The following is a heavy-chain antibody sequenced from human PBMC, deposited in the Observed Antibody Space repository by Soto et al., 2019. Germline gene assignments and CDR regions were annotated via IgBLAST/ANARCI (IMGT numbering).Heavy chain of an antibody. CDR3: ASLLTATFNNDY. CDR2: ISGSGGST. J-gene: IGHJ4*02. D-gene: IGHD2-21*02. Sequence: PGGSLRLSCAASGFTFSSYAMSWVRQAPGKGLEWVSAISGSGGSTYYADSVKGRFTISRDNSKNTLYLQMNSLRAEDTAVYYCASLLTATFNNDYWGQGTLVTVSS. CDR1: GFTFSSYA. V-gene: IGHV3-23*01.